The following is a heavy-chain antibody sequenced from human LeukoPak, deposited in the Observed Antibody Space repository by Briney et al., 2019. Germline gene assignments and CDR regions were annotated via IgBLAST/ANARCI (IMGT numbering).Heavy chain of an antibody. CDR3: ARDPYYYDSGDY. CDR2: ISAYNGNT. J-gene: IGHJ4*01. D-gene: IGHD3-22*01. Sequence: ASVKVSCKASGYTFTSYGISWVRQAPGQGLEWMGWISAYNGNTNYAQKLQGRVTMTRDMSTSTVYMELSSLRSEDTAVYYCARDPYYYDSGDYWGQGTLVTVSS. CDR1: GYTFTSYG. V-gene: IGHV1-18*01.